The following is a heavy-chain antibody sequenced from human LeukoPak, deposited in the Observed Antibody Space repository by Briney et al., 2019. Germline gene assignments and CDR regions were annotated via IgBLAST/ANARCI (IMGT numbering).Heavy chain of an antibody. Sequence: GGSLRLSCAASGFTFSDYYMSWIRQAPGKGLEWVSYISSSGSTIYYADSVEGRFTISRDNAKNSLYLQMNSLRAEDTAVYYCAGPYYYDSTDFDYWGQGTLVTVSS. D-gene: IGHD3-22*01. J-gene: IGHJ4*02. CDR3: AGPYYYDSTDFDY. V-gene: IGHV3-11*04. CDR2: ISSSGSTI. CDR1: GFTFSDYY.